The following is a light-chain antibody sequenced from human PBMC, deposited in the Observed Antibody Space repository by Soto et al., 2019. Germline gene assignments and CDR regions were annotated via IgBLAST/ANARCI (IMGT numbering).Light chain of an antibody. V-gene: IGKV3-20*01. J-gene: IGKJ5*01. CDR3: QQYGGSPIT. CDR1: QSVSSR. CDR2: GAS. Sequence: EIVLTQSPGTLSLSPGERATLSCRASQSVSSRLAWYQHKPGQAPRLLISGASSRATGIPDRFSGSGSGTDFTLTISRLELEDFALYYCQQYGGSPITFGQGTRLEIK.